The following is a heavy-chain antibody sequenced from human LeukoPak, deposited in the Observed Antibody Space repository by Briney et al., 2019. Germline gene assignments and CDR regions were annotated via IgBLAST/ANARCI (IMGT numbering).Heavy chain of an antibody. CDR1: GFTFSIYD. CDR2: IGGGGGST. D-gene: IGHD6-19*01. CDR3: ASRIAVAGTFDY. J-gene: IGHJ4*02. V-gene: IGHV3-23*01. Sequence: GGSLRLSCAASGFTFSIYDMSWVRQAPGKGLEWVSSIGGGGGSTPYADSVKGRFTTSRDNSRNTLYLQMNSLRAEDTAVYYCASRIAVAGTFDYWGQGTLVTVSS.